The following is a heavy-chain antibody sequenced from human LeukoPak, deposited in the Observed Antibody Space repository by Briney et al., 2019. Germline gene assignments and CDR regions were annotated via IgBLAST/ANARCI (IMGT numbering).Heavy chain of an antibody. V-gene: IGHV3-7*05. J-gene: IGHJ4*02. Sequence: GGSLRLSCAASGFTVSSDYMSWVRQAPGKGLEWVAKIKEDGSEKYHVDSVKGRFTISRDNAKDSLYLQMNSLRAEDTAVYYCARLPLTARRHFDYWGQGTLVTVSS. CDR1: GFTVSSDY. CDR3: ARLPLTARRHFDY. D-gene: IGHD5-18*01. CDR2: IKEDGSEK.